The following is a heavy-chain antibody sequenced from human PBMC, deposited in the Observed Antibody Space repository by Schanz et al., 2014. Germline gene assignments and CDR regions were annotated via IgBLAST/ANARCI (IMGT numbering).Heavy chain of an antibody. CDR2: IYSGGST. CDR1: GFSFSSYA. D-gene: IGHD3-10*01. Sequence: EVQLVESGGGLVKPGGSLRLSCAASGFSFSSYAMNWVRQAPGKGLEWVSVIYSGGSTDYADSVKGRFSVSRDNSKNTLYLQMNSLRADDTAVYYCAKDQLANYRGSGYNWFDPWGQGTLVTVSS. V-gene: IGHV3-23*04. J-gene: IGHJ5*02. CDR3: AKDQLANYRGSGYNWFDP.